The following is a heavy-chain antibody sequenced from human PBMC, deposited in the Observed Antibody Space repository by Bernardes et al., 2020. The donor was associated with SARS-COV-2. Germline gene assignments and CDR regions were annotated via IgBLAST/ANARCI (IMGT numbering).Heavy chain of an antibody. V-gene: IGHV2-5*02. D-gene: IGHD3-3*01. J-gene: IGHJ4*02. CDR2: IYWDDDT. Sequence: PTLVKPTQTLTLTCTFSGFSLSARGVGVGWIRQPPGKALEWLALIYWDDDTRYSPSLRSRVTITKDTSKDQVVLTMTNTDPGDTATYFCVHRPFLSAYFFDYWGQGALVTVSS. CDR1: GFSLSARGVG. CDR3: VHRPFLSAYFFDY.